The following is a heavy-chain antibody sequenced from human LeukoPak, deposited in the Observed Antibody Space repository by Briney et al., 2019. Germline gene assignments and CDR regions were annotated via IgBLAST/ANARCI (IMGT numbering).Heavy chain of an antibody. V-gene: IGHV3-7*01. CDR1: GFTFSSYW. D-gene: IGHD5-24*01. Sequence: PGGSLRLSCAASGFTFSSYWMSRVRQAPGKGLEWVANIKEDGSEKDYVASVKGRFTISRDNTKNSLYLQMNSLRAEDAAVYYCARDGPRLQEIYWGQGTLVTVSS. CDR2: IKEDGSEK. J-gene: IGHJ4*02. CDR3: ARDGPRLQEIY.